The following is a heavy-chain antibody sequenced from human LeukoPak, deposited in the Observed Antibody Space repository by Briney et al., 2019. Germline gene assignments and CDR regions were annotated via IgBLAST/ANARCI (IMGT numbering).Heavy chain of an antibody. CDR3: ARDPRGGTLDY. Sequence: PGGSLRLSCADSGFLFSNSWMAWVRQAPGKGLVWVSRINSDGSTTNYADSVKGRFTISRDNAKNTLYLQMNSLRAEDTAVYYCARDPRGGTLDYWGQGTLVTVSS. D-gene: IGHD3-10*01. CDR2: INSDGSTT. CDR1: GFLFSNSW. V-gene: IGHV3-74*01. J-gene: IGHJ4*02.